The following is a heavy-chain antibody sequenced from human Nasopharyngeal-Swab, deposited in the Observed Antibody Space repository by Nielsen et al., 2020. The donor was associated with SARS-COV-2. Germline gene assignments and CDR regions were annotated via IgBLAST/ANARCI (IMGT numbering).Heavy chain of an antibody. CDR3: ARGYGDYDY. V-gene: IGHV4-34*01. Sequence: WIGQPPGKGLEWIGAINHSGSTNYNPSLKSRGTRSVDTSKNQFSLNLSSVTAADTAVYYCARGYGDYDYWGQGTLVTVSS. J-gene: IGHJ4*02. CDR2: INHSGST. D-gene: IGHD4-17*01.